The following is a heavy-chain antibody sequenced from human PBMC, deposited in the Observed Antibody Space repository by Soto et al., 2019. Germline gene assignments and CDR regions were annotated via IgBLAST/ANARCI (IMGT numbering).Heavy chain of an antibody. Sequence: ASVKVSCKASGYTFTSYYMHWVRQAPGQGLEWMGIINPSGGSTSYAQKFQGGVTMTRDTSTSTVYMELSSLRSEDTAVYYCAREGGDSTFYYYGMDVWGQGTTVTVSS. J-gene: IGHJ6*02. CDR2: INPSGGST. V-gene: IGHV1-46*01. CDR3: AREGGDSTFYYYGMDV. D-gene: IGHD4-17*01. CDR1: GYTFTSYY.